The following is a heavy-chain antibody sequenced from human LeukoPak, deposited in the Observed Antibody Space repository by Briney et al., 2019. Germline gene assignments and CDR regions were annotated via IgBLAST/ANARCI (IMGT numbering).Heavy chain of an antibody. CDR1: GGSFSGYY. V-gene: IGHV4-34*01. Sequence: PSETLSLTCAVYGGSFSGYYWSWIRQPPGKGLEWIGEINHSGSTNYNPSLKSRVTISVDTSKNQFSLKLSSVTAADTAVYYCARTGNWNPYYYYYYMDVWGKGTTVTVSS. J-gene: IGHJ6*03. D-gene: IGHD1-1*01. CDR2: INHSGST. CDR3: ARTGNWNPYYYYYYMDV.